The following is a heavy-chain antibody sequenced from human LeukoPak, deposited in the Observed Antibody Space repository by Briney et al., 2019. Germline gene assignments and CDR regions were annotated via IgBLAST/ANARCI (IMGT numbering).Heavy chain of an antibody. CDR2: IKQDGSEK. CDR1: GFTFSRNW. D-gene: IGHD3-10*01. CDR3: ARGLGINGLALDM. Sequence: GGSLRLSCAASGFTFSRNWMSWVRQVPGKGLEWVANIKQDGSEKYYVDSVKGRFTISRDNAKNSLYLQMNSLRAEDTAVYYCARGLGINGLALDMWGQGTMVTVSS. V-gene: IGHV3-7*05. J-gene: IGHJ3*02.